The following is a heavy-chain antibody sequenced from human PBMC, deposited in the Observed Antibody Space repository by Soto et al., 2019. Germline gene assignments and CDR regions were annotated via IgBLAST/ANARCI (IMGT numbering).Heavy chain of an antibody. CDR1: GYTFPTYA. D-gene: IGHD3-16*01. Sequence: ASVKVSCKASGYTFPTYAWNWVAQALGQRLEWMGWINAGNGNTKYSQKFQGRVTITRDTSASTAYMELSSLRSEDTAVYYCARGEFLSYDDYWGQGTLVTVSS. CDR2: INAGNGNT. J-gene: IGHJ4*02. CDR3: ARGEFLSYDDY. V-gene: IGHV1-3*01.